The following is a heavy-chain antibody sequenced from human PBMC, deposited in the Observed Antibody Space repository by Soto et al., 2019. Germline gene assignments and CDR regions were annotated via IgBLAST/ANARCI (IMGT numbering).Heavy chain of an antibody. CDR1: GYTFTSYD. CDR2: MNPNSGNT. J-gene: IGHJ6*02. D-gene: IGHD2-2*02. Sequence: ASVKVSCKASGYTFTSYDINWVRQATGQGLEWMGWMNPNSGNTGYAQKFQGRVTMTRNTSINTAYMELRSLRSEDTAVYYCARDGGFHRLPLSIHACYYYHGMDVWGQGPTATVSS. V-gene: IGHV1-8*01. CDR3: ARDGGFHRLPLSIHACYYYHGMDV.